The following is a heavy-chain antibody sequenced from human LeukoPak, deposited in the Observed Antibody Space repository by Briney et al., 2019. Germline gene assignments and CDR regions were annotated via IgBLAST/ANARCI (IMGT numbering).Heavy chain of an antibody. CDR1: GYTFTGYY. Sequence: AAVKVSCKASGYTFTGYYMHWVRQAPGQGLEWMGWINPNSGGTNYAQKFQGRVTMTRDTSISTAYMEQSRLRSDDTAVYYCARPTHPYCSSTSCYRGHRLECDYWGQGTLVTVSS. CDR2: INPNSGGT. CDR3: ARPTHPYCSSTSCYRGHRLECDY. V-gene: IGHV1-2*02. D-gene: IGHD2-2*02. J-gene: IGHJ4*02.